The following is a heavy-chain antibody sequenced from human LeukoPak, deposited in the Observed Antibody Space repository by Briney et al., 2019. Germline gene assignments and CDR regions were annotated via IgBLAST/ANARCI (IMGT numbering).Heavy chain of an antibody. CDR3: ARGGIMRYFDS. D-gene: IGHD3-16*01. Sequence: PGGSLRLSCAASEFTVSSNYMSWVRQAPGKGLEWVSVIYSGGSSYYAASVEGRFTISRDNSKNTLHLQMNSLRAEDTAVYYCARGGIMRYFDSWGQGTLVTVSS. V-gene: IGHV3-53*01. J-gene: IGHJ4*02. CDR2: IYSGGSS. CDR1: EFTVSSNY.